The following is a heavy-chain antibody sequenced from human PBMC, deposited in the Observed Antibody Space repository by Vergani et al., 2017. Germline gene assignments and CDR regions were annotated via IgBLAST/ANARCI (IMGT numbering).Heavy chain of an antibody. CDR1: GFTVSSNY. CDR3: AGDPSGGPLGDHAFDF. D-gene: IGHD1-26*01. Sequence: EVQLVETGGGLIQPGGSLRLSCAASGFTVSSNYMSWVRQAPGKGLEWVSSISSSSSYIYYSDSVKGRFTITRDNAKTSLYLQMNSLRAEDTAVYYCAGDPSGGPLGDHAFDFWGQGTMVTVSS. J-gene: IGHJ3*01. CDR2: ISSSSSYI. V-gene: IGHV3-21*01.